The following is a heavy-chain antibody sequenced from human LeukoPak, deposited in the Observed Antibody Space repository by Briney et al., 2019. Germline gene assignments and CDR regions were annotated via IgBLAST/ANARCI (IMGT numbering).Heavy chain of an antibody. V-gene: IGHV4-4*07. CDR1: GGSINNYY. D-gene: IGHD3-16*01. Sequence: SETLSLTCTVSGGSINNYYWNWIRQSAGKGLEWIGRISDSGYTNYNPSVQSRLSMSVDTSKNQFSLRLASVTAADTAVYYCARGEHTCGYWGQGTLVSVSS. CDR3: ARGEHTCGY. CDR2: ISDSGYT. J-gene: IGHJ4*02.